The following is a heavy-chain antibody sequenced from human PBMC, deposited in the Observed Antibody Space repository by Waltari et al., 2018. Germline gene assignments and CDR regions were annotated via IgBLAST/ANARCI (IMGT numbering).Heavy chain of an antibody. V-gene: IGHV3-53*01. Sequence: EVQLVESGGGLIQPGGSLRLSCAASGFTVSSNYMSWVRQAPGKGLEWVLVIYSGDSTYYADSVKGRFTISRDNSKNTLYLQMNSLRAEDTAVYYCARALDGYNPLPDYWGQGTLVTVSS. J-gene: IGHJ4*02. D-gene: IGHD5-12*01. CDR3: ARALDGYNPLPDY. CDR2: IYSGDST. CDR1: GFTVSSNY.